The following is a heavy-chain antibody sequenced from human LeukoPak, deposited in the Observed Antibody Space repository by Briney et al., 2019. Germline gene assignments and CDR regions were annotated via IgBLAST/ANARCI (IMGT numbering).Heavy chain of an antibody. Sequence: ASVKVSCKASGYTFTGYYMHWVRQAPGQGLEWMGWVNPNSGGTNYAQKFQGWVTMTRDTSISTAYMEVSRLRSDDTAVYYCARDQTGYGMDVWGQGTTVTVSS. CDR1: GYTFTGYY. V-gene: IGHV1-2*04. J-gene: IGHJ6*02. CDR3: ARDQTGYGMDV. CDR2: VNPNSGGT.